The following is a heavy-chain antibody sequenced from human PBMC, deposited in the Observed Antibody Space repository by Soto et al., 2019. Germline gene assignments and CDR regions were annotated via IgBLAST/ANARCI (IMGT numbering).Heavy chain of an antibody. V-gene: IGHV3-7*01. J-gene: IGHJ4*02. CDR1: GFTFSSYW. CDR2: IKQDGSEK. CDR3: ARYDFWSGYNPPLDY. Sequence: ESGGGLVQPGGSLRLSCAASGFTFSSYWMSWVRQAPGKGLEWVANIKQDGSEKYYVDSVKGRFTISRDNAKNSLYLQMNSLRAEDTAVYYCARYDFWSGYNPPLDYWGQGTLVTVSS. D-gene: IGHD3-3*01.